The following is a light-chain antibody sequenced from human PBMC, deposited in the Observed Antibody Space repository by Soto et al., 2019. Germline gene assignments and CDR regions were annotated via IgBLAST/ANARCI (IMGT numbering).Light chain of an antibody. CDR3: ISYTLIDTLVV. V-gene: IGLV2-14*01. CDR1: SSDVGGYNY. J-gene: IGLJ2*01. Sequence: QSALTQPASVSGSPGQSITISCTGSSSDVGGYNYVSWYQQHPGKAPKLMIYEVSNRPSGVSDRFSGSKTSNTVSLTISGLQADDEADYYCISYTLIDTLVVFGGGTKVTVL. CDR2: EVS.